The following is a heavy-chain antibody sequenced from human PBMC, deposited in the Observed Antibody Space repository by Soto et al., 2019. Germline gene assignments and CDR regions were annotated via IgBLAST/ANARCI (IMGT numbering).Heavy chain of an antibody. CDR2: IYPGDSDT. D-gene: IGHD3-10*01. Sequence: GESLKISCKGSGYSFTSYRIGWVRQMPGKGLEWMGIIYPGDSDTRYSPSFQGQVAISADKSISTAYLQWSSLKASDTAMYYCARQDPFGSDYYGMDVWGQGTTVTVSS. J-gene: IGHJ6*02. CDR1: GYSFTSYR. CDR3: ARQDPFGSDYYGMDV. V-gene: IGHV5-51*01.